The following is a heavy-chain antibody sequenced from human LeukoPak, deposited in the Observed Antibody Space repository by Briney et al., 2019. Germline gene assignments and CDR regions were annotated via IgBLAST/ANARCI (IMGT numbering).Heavy chain of an antibody. CDR1: GNYW. V-gene: IGHV3-74*01. J-gene: IGHJ4*02. Sequence: HPGGSLRLSCAASGNYWMHWVRQAPGKGLVWVSHINGDGSWTTYADSVKGRFTISKDNAMNTVYLQMNNLRAEDTAVYYCVSFYETYWGRGTLVTVSS. CDR2: INGDGSWT. D-gene: IGHD2-2*01. CDR3: VSFYETY.